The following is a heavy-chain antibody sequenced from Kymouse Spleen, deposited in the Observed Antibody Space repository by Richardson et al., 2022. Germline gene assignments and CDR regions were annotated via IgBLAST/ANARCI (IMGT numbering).Heavy chain of an antibody. CDR1: GFTFSDHY. J-gene: IGHJ3*02. CDR3: ARDRGYSYGDAFDI. Sequence: EVQLVESGGGLVQPGGSLRLSCAASGFTFSDHYMDWVRQAPGKGLEWVGRTRNKANSYTTEYAASVKGRFTISRDDSKNSLYLQMNSLKTEDTAVYYCARDRGYSYGDAFDIWGQGTMVTVSS. V-gene: IGHV3-72*01. D-gene: IGHD5-18,IGHD5-18*01. CDR2: TRNKANSYTT.